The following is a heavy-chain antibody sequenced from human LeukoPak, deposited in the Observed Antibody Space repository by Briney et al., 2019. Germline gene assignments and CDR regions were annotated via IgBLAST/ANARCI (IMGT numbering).Heavy chain of an antibody. CDR3: AKPVAGTGYFDH. CDR2: ISGNGGST. V-gene: IGHV3-23*01. J-gene: IGHJ4*02. CDR1: GFTYTSYA. D-gene: IGHD6-19*01. Sequence: GGSLRLSSAAAGFTYTSYAISWGRQAPEKGLEWVSTISGNGGSTNYEDSVKGRLTISRDNSKNTLYLEMNSLRAEDTAVYYCAKPVAGTGYFDHWGQGTLVTVSS.